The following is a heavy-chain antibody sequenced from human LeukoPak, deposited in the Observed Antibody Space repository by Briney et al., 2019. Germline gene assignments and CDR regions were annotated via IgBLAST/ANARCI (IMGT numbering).Heavy chain of an antibody. Sequence: GGSLRLSCAASGFTFSSYGRHWVRQPPGKGLEGVAVISYDGSNKYYADSVKGRFTTSRHNSKNTLYLQMNSLGAEDTAVYYCAKDRTVWAYYYGMDVWGQGTTVTVSS. D-gene: IGHD4-17*01. CDR2: ISYDGSNK. V-gene: IGHV3-30*18. CDR3: AKDRTVWAYYYGMDV. CDR1: GFTFSSYG. J-gene: IGHJ6*02.